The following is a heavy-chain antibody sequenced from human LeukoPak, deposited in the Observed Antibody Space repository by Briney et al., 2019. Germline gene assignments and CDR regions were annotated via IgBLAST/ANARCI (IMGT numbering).Heavy chain of an antibody. Sequence: SETLSLTCAVYGGSFSGYYWSWIRQPPGKGLEWIGEINHSGSTNYNPSLKSRVTISVDTSKNQFSLKLSSVTAADTAVYYCARXTHYDFWSGPLRYYYMDVWGKGTTVTVSS. V-gene: IGHV4-34*01. CDR2: INHSGST. CDR1: GGSFSGYY. J-gene: IGHJ6*03. CDR3: ARXTHYDFWSGPLRYYYMDV. D-gene: IGHD3-3*01.